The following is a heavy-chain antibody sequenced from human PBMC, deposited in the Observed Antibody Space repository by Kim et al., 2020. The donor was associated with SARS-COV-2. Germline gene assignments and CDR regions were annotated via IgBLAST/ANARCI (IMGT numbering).Heavy chain of an antibody. Sequence: SETLSLTCTASGGSISSYYWSWVRQPPGKGLEWIGYINYSGDTNYNPSLTRRVSISVDTSKNPISLKLSSVNAADTAVTDCSRGTIKVDDLGQGTLVTVS. CDR3: SRGTIKVDD. V-gene: IGHV4-59*12. J-gene: IGHJ4*02. CDR1: GGSISSYY. CDR2: INYSGDT. D-gene: IGHD5-12*01.